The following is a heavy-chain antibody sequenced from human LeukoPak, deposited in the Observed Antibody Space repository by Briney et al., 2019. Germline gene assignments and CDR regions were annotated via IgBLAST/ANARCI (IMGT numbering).Heavy chain of an antibody. D-gene: IGHD6-13*01. V-gene: IGHV3-30*03. J-gene: IGHJ4*02. CDR3: ASTGTAAGSGPTNY. CDR2: ISYDGSNK. Sequence: GGSLRLSCAASGFTFSSYGMHWVRQAPGKGLEWVAVISYDGSNKYYADSVKGRFTISRDNSKNTLYLQMNSLRAEDTAVYYCASTGTAAGSGPTNYWGQGTLVTVSS. CDR1: GFTFSSYG.